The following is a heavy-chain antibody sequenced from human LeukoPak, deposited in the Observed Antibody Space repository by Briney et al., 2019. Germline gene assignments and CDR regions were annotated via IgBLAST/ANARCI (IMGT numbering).Heavy chain of an antibody. J-gene: IGHJ4*02. CDR1: GYTFTGYY. V-gene: IGHV1-2*02. D-gene: IGHD3-10*01. CDR3: ARVGVDHKRLPLDGY. Sequence: ASVKVSCKASGYTFTGYYMHWVRHAPGQGLEWMGWINPNSGGTNYAQKFQGRVTMTRDTSISTAYMELSRLRSDDTAVYYCARVGVDHKRLPLDGYWGQGTLVTVSS. CDR2: INPNSGGT.